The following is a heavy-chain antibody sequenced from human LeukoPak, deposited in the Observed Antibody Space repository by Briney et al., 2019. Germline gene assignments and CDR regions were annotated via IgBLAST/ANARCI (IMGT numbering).Heavy chain of an antibody. J-gene: IGHJ4*02. CDR1: GGSISSGDYY. CDR2: IYYSGST. CDR3: ARDAFGKRTTGDY. Sequence: SETLSLTCTVSGGSISSGDYYWSWIRQPPGKGLEWIGYIYYSGSTNFNPSLKSRVTMSVDTSKNQFSLKLSSVTAADTAVYYCARDAFGKRTTGDYWGQGTLVTVSS. V-gene: IGHV4-61*08. D-gene: IGHD1-1*01.